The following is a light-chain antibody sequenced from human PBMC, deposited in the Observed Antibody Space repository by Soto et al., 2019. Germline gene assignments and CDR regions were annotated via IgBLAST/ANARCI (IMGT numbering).Light chain of an antibody. CDR1: QSVSSSY. Sequence: EIVLTQSPGTLSLSPGERATLSCRASQSVSSSYLAWYQQKPGQAPRLLIYGASSMATGIPDRFSGSGSGTDFTRAISRLEPEDFAVYYCQQYGSSPRFTFGPGTNVDIK. J-gene: IGKJ3*01. CDR2: GAS. V-gene: IGKV3-20*01. CDR3: QQYGSSPRFT.